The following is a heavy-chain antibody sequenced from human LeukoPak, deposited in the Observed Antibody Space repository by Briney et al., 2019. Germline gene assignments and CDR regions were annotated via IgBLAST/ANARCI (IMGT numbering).Heavy chain of an antibody. D-gene: IGHD3-3*01. J-gene: IGHJ4*02. CDR2: IRNDGNDK. CDR1: GFTFSNYW. V-gene: IGHV3-30*02. Sequence: GGSLRLSCAASGFTFSNYWMHWVRQAPGKGLEWFSFIRNDGNDKYYADSVKGRFTISRDNSKNTLYLQMNSLRAEDTALYYCVRDFEWSFDTWAQGTLVTVSS. CDR3: VRDFEWSFDT.